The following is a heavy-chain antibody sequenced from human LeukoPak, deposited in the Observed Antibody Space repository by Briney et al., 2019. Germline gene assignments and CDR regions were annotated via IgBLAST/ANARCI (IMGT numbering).Heavy chain of an antibody. CDR2: IYYSGST. Sequence: PSQNLSLTCTVSGGSISSGDYYWSWIRQPPGKGLEWIGYIYYSGSTYYNPSLKSRVTISVDTSKNQFSLKLSSVTAADTAVYYCARGEEGYCSGGSCYSNWFDPWGQGTLVTVSS. D-gene: IGHD2-15*01. CDR3: ARGEEGYCSGGSCYSNWFDP. J-gene: IGHJ5*02. CDR1: GGSISSGDYY. V-gene: IGHV4-30-4*08.